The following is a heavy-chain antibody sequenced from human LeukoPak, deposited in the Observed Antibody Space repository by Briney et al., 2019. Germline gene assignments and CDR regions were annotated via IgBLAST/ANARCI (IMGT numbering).Heavy chain of an antibody. J-gene: IGHJ5*02. V-gene: IGHV3-23*01. Sequence: GGTLRLSCAASGFTFSNYGMNWVRQAPGKGLDWVSAISGSGGSTYYADSVKGRFTISRDNSKNTLYLQMNSLRAEDTAVYYCAKAWLGNQLPPNWFDPWGQGTLVTVSS. CDR1: GFTFSNYG. CDR3: AKAWLGNQLPPNWFDP. CDR2: ISGSGGST. D-gene: IGHD2-2*01.